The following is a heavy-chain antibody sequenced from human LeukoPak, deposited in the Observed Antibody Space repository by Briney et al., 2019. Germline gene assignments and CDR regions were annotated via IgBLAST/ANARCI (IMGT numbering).Heavy chain of an antibody. CDR3: VRDDRSDSGHYYDNY. CDR1: GFSFTNYW. D-gene: IGHD3-16*01. Sequence: GGSLRLSCAASGFSFTNYWMGWVRQAPGKGLEYVGNIKQDGSETYYVDSLRGRFTISRDNAKNSLYLQMNSLRVEDTAVYYCVRDDRSDSGHYYDNYWGQGTLVTVSS. CDR2: IKQDGSET. V-gene: IGHV3-7*01. J-gene: IGHJ4*02.